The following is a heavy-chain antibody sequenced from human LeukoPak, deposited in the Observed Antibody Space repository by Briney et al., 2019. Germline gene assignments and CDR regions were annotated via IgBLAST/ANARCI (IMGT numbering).Heavy chain of an antibody. Sequence: GGSLRLSCAASGFTFSSYGMHWVRQAPGKGLEWVAFIRYDGSNKYYADSMKGRFTISRDSSKNTLYLQMNSLRAEDTAVYYCATFTYYYDSSGYSQGDYWGQGTLVTVSS. CDR1: GFTFSSYG. D-gene: IGHD3-22*01. V-gene: IGHV3-30*02. CDR2: IRYDGSNK. J-gene: IGHJ4*02. CDR3: ATFTYYYDSSGYSQGDY.